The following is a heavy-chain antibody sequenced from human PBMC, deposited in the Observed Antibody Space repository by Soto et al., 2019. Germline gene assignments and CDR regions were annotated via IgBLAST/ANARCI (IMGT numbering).Heavy chain of an antibody. CDR2: IIPIFGTA. J-gene: IGHJ4*02. D-gene: IGHD3-22*01. Sequence: QVQLLQSGAEGKKPGSSVKVSCKASGGTFSSYAISWVRQAPGKGLEWMGGIIPIFGTANYAQKFQGRVTITADKSTSTAYMELSSLRSEDTAVYYCASLQYYYDSSGYWSDWGQGTLVTVSS. CDR3: ASLQYYYDSSGYWSD. CDR1: GGTFSSYA. V-gene: IGHV1-69*06.